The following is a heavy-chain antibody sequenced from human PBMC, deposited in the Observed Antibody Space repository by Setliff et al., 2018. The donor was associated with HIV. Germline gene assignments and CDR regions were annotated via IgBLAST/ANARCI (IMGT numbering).Heavy chain of an antibody. D-gene: IGHD2-21*01. CDR1: GGSISSSAYY. CDR2: IYYSGTT. V-gene: IGHV4-39*01. J-gene: IGHJ4*02. CDR3: ARMWRWSGPESYYFDS. Sequence: SETLSLTCSVSGGSISSSAYYWGWIRQPPGKGLEWIGNIYYSGTTYYNPSLKSRVTISVDTSKNQYSVRLSSVTAADTAFYYCARMWRWSGPESYYFDSWGRGTLVTVSS.